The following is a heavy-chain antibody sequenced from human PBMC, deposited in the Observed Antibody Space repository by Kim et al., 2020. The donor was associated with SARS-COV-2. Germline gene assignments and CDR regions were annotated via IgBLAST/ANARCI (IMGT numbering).Heavy chain of an antibody. D-gene: IGHD3-3*01. J-gene: IGHJ6*02. CDR3: AKDKARQNLEWLLQSYYYFGMDV. V-gene: IGHV3-43*02. CDR1: GFTFDDYA. Sequence: GGSLRLSCAASGFTFDDYAMHWVRQAPGKGLEWVSLISGDGGSTYYADSMKGRFTISRDNSKNSLYLQMNSLRTEDTALYYCAKDKARQNLEWLLQSYYYFGMDVWGQGATVTVSS. CDR2: ISGDGGST.